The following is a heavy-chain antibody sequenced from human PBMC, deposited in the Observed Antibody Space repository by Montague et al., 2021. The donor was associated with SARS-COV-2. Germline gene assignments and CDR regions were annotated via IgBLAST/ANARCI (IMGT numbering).Heavy chain of an antibody. J-gene: IGHJ4*02. CDR3: ARAQDTCFIANCVNYFDI. Sequence: SETLSLTCTVSAGSISSHYWSWIRHPQGKALERIWYGYYTGSTKYNPSLKRRVPMSVETPTNRFSLGLRSLTAADTAVYYCARAQDTCFIANCVNYFDIWGLGALVTVSS. CDR2: GYYTGST. V-gene: IGHV4-59*11. CDR1: AGSISSHY. D-gene: IGHD1-1*01.